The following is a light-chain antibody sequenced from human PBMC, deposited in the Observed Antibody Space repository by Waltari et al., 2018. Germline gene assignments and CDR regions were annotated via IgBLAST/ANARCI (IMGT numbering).Light chain of an antibody. Sequence: QSALTQPASVSGSPGQSITISYTGTSSDVGGYNYVSWYQQHPGNAPKLMIYDVSNRPSGVSNRFSGSKSGNTASLTISGLQAEDEADYYCSSYTSSSTLVFGGGTKLTVL. CDR1: SSDVGGYNY. CDR2: DVS. V-gene: IGLV2-14*01. CDR3: SSYTSSSTLV. J-gene: IGLJ3*02.